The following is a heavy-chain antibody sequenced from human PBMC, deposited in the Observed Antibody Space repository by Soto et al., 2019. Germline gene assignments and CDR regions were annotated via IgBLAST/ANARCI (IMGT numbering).Heavy chain of an antibody. J-gene: IGHJ4*02. Sequence: ASVXVSFRTALYTFSSYYIHGGRQAPGQGLEWMGIINPNSGNTSYAQKFQGKITMTGDTSTSTVYMELSSLRSEDTAVYYCERAIAYDTGNNYWGQGTLVTAPQ. V-gene: IGHV1-46*01. CDR1: LYTFSSYY. D-gene: IGHD1-1*01. CDR3: ERAIAYDTGNNY. CDR2: INPNSGNT.